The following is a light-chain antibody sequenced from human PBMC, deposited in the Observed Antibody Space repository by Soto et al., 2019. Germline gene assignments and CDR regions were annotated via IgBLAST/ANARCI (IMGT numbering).Light chain of an antibody. CDR1: QGISDY. J-gene: IGKJ4*01. V-gene: IGKV1-9*01. CDR2: GAS. CDR3: QPFNAYPLT. Sequence: DIQLTQSPSFLSASVGDRVTISCRASQGISDYLAWYQQKPGKAPKLLIYGASTLQSGVPSRFSGSVSGTEFTLTISSLQPEDFATYFCQPFNAYPLTFGGGTKLEIK.